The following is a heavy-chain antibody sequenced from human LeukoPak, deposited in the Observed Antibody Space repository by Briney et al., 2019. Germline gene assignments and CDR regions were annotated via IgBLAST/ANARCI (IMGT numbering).Heavy chain of an antibody. CDR1: GFTFSRSW. V-gene: IGHV3-74*01. J-gene: IGHJ4*02. CDR2: ISNDGSNI. Sequence: PGGSLRLSCAASGFTFSRSWMHWVRQAPGEGLVWVSRISNDGSNIIYADSVKGRFTISRDNAKNSLYLQMNSLRAEDTAVYYCARGVIDSYYYDSSGYCVGDYWGQGTLVTVSS. D-gene: IGHD3-22*01. CDR3: ARGVIDSYYYDSSGYCVGDY.